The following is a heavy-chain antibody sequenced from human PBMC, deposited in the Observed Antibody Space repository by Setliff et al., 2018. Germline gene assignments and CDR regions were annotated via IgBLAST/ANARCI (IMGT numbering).Heavy chain of an antibody. CDR2: INPNSGGT. J-gene: IGHJ3*02. Sequence: ASVKVSCKASGYTFTSYYMHWVRQAPGQGLEWMGWINPNSGGTNYAQKFQGWVTMTRDTSISTAYMELSRLRSDDTAVYYCARSRDGGNSSGYSGAFDIWGQGTMVTVSS. V-gene: IGHV1-2*04. CDR1: GYTFTSYY. CDR3: ARSRDGGNSSGYSGAFDI. D-gene: IGHD3-22*01.